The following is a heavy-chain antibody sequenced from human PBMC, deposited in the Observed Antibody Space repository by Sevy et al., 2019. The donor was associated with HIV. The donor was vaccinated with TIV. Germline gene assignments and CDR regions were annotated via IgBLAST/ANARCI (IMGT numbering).Heavy chain of an antibody. CDR3: ARDSSSWYNYLYYMDI. V-gene: IGHV4-38-2*02. Sequence: SETLSLTCSVSGYFIRNGYCWGWIRQPPGKGLQWIANIDPSGTTNYNPSLKSRVTISVDTSKNQVSLKLSSVTAADTAVYYCARDSSSWYNYLYYMDIWGKGTTVTVSS. J-gene: IGHJ6*03. CDR2: IDPSGTT. CDR1: GYFIRNGYC. D-gene: IGHD6-13*01.